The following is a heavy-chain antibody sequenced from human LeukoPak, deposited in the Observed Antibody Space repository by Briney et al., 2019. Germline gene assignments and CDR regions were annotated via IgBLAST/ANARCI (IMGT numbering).Heavy chain of an antibody. CDR3: ARVLRRYCSGGSCYGY. CDR2: INPNSGGT. J-gene: IGHJ4*02. Sequence: GASVKVSCKASGYTFTGYYMHWVRQAPGQGLEWIGWINPNSGGTNYAQKFQGRVTMTRDTSISTAYMELSRLRSDDTAVYYCARVLRRYCSGGSCYGYWGQGTLVTVSS. CDR1: GYTFTGYY. D-gene: IGHD2-15*01. V-gene: IGHV1-2*02.